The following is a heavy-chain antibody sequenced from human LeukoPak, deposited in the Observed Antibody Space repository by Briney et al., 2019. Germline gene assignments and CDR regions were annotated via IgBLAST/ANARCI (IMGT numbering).Heavy chain of an antibody. J-gene: IGHJ4*02. D-gene: IGHD6-13*01. V-gene: IGHV4-39*01. Sequence: SETLSLTCTVSGGFISRNSFYWGWIRQPPGKGLEWIGSIYYSGTTYYSPSLKSRVTISVDTSKNQFSLKLNSVTAADTAVYYCARSPPLGVAAAPNFDYWGQGTLVTVSS. CDR2: IYYSGTT. CDR1: GGFISRNSFY. CDR3: ARSPPLGVAAAPNFDY.